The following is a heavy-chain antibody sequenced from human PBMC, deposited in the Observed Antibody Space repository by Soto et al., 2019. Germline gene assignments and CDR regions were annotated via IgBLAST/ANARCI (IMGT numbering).Heavy chain of an antibody. CDR3: TTGVNDILTGYSKGVYYYYYMDV. J-gene: IGHJ6*03. V-gene: IGHV3-15*01. CDR1: GFTFSNAW. Sequence: GGSLRLSCAASGFTFSNAWMSWVRQAPGKGLEWVGRIKSKTDGGTTDYAAPVKGRFTISRHDSKNTLYLQMNSLKTEDTAVYYCTTGVNDILTGYSKGVYYYYYMDVWGKGTTVTVSS. CDR2: IKSKTDGGTT. D-gene: IGHD3-9*01.